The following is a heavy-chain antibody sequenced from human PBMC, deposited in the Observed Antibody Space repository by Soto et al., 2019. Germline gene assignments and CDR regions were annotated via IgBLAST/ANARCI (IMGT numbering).Heavy chain of an antibody. V-gene: IGHV3-23*01. J-gene: IGHJ4*02. CDR1: GFTFSSYA. CDR2: ISGRDGST. CDR3: AKLSRIAAAGAPDY. D-gene: IGHD6-13*01. Sequence: PGGSLRLSCAASGFTFSSYAMSWVRLAPGKGLEWVSAISGRDGSTYYADSVKGRFTVSRDDSKNTLFLQMNSLRAEDTAVYYCAKLSRIAAAGAPDYWGQGTRVTVSS.